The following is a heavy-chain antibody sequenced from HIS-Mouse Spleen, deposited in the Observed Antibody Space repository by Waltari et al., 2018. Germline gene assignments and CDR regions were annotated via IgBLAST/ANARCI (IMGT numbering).Heavy chain of an antibody. CDR2: IYYSGST. D-gene: IGHD6-13*01. Sequence: QLQLQESGPGLVKPSETRSLTCTVSGGAISSSSYSWGWIRQPPGKGLEWIGSIYYSGSTYYNPSLKSRVTISVDTSKNQFSLKLSSVTAADTAVYYCAREIPYSSSWYDWYFDLWGRGTLVTVSS. CDR1: GGAISSSSYS. V-gene: IGHV4-39*07. CDR3: AREIPYSSSWYDWYFDL. J-gene: IGHJ2*01.